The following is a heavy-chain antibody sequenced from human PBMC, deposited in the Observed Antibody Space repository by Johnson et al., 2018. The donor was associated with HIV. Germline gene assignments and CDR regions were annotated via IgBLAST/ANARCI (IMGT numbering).Heavy chain of an antibody. D-gene: IGHD6-13*01. J-gene: IGHJ3*02. CDR1: GFTVSSNY. Sequence: MLLVESGGNLVQPGGSLRLSCAASGFTVSSNYMTWVRQAPGKGLEWVSVIYTGGSTYYADSVTGRFTISRDNSKNTLYLQMNSLRAEDTAVYYCASGAAAAPDAFDIWGQGTMVTVSS. CDR3: ASGAAAAPDAFDI. V-gene: IGHV3-66*01. CDR2: IYTGGST.